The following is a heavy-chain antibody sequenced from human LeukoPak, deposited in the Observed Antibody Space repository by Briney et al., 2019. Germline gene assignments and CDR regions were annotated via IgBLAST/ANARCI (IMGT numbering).Heavy chain of an antibody. CDR1: GFTFSSYG. CDR2: ISGSGGST. V-gene: IGHV3-23*01. D-gene: IGHD4-23*01. Sequence: GGSLRLSCAASGFTFSSYGMSWVRQAPGKGLEWVSAISGSGGSTYYADSVKGRFTISRDNSKNTLYLQMNSLRAEDTAVYYCAKGMTTVVTPEYFQHWGQGTLVTVSS. CDR3: AKGMTTVVTPEYFQH. J-gene: IGHJ1*01.